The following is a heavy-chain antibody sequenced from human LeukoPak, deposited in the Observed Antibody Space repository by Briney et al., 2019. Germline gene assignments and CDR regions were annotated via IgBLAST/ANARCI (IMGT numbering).Heavy chain of an antibody. D-gene: IGHD4-17*01. CDR3: ARVEFVTVPYVDY. CDR1: GGSVNTYY. CDR2: IDHSGST. Sequence: PSETLSLTCAVSGGSVNTYYWNWIRQSPGKGLEWIGEIDHSGSTNYNPSLKRRLTISVDTSKNQSSLKLSSVTAADTAVYYCARVEFVTVPYVDYWGQGTLVTVSS. J-gene: IGHJ4*02. V-gene: IGHV4-34*01.